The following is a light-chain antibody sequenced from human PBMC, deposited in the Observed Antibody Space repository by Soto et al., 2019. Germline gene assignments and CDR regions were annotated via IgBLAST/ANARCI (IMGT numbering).Light chain of an antibody. Sequence: MTQAPATLSPSPRERATLFCRGTQYISEYLACKQQKPRQARRLIMFRTSTRGTGFPPMFSGGGSGTEFNLTVSSLPSEDFGIYYCQQYNNWPRANFGGGTKVDIK. V-gene: IGKV3-15*01. CDR1: QYISEY. J-gene: IGKJ4*01. CDR2: RTS. CDR3: QQYNNWPRAN.